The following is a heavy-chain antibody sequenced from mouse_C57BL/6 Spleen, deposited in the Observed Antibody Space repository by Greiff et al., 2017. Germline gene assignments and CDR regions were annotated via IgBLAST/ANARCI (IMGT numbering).Heavy chain of an antibody. CDR2: IYWDDDK. V-gene: IGHV8-12*01. D-gene: IGHD2-4*01. J-gene: IGHJ4*01. CDR1: GFSLSTSGMG. CDR3: ARREGYDYDERAYYAMDY. Sequence: QVTLKESGPGILQSSQTLSLTCSFSGFSLSTSGMGVSWIRQPSGKGLEWLAHIYWDDDKRYNPSLKSRLTISKDTSRNQVFLKITSVDTADTATYYCARREGYDYDERAYYAMDYWGQGTSVTVSS.